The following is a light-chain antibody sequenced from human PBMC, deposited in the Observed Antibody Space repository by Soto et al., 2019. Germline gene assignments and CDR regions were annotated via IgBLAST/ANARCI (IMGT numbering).Light chain of an antibody. CDR3: AAWYDTVRSDV. J-gene: IGLJ1*01. CDR1: ISNIGNNY. V-gene: IGLV1-47*01. Sequence: QSVLTQPSSVSGTPGQGVTISCSGSISNIGNNYVYWFQQLPGTAPKVLTNRNDQRPSGVPDRFSGSKSGTSASLAISGLRSEDEADYYCAAWYDTVRSDVFGTGTKVTVL. CDR2: RND.